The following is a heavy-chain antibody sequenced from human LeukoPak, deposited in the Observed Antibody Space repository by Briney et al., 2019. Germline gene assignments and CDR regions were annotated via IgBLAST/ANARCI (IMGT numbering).Heavy chain of an antibody. CDR2: IIPIFGTA. CDR3: ARLNSSTSLTYYYYYMDV. V-gene: IGHV1-69*06. J-gene: IGHJ6*03. Sequence: SVKVSSKASGGTSSSYAISWVRQAPGQGLEWMGGIIPIFGTANYAQKFQGRVTITADKSTSTAYMELSSLRSEDTAVYYCARLNSSTSLTYYYYYMDVWGKGTTVTVSS. D-gene: IGHD2-2*01. CDR1: GGTSSSYA.